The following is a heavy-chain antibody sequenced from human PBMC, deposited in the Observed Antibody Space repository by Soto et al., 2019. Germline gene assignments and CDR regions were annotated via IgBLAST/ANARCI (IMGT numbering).Heavy chain of an antibody. CDR3: ARDRAPDYDFSSGYYSYWFDP. J-gene: IGHJ5*02. V-gene: IGHV3-7*03. D-gene: IGHD3-3*01. CDR1: GFTFSSYW. Sequence: GGSLRLSCAASGFTFSSYWMSWVRQAPAKGLEGGANIKQDGSEKYYVESVKGRFTISRDNAKNSLYLQMNSLTAEDTAVYYCARDRAPDYDFSSGYYSYWFDPWGQGTLVTVSS. CDR2: IKQDGSEK.